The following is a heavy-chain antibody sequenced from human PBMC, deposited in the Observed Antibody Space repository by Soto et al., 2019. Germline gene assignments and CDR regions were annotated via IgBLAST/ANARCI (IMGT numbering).Heavy chain of an antibody. J-gene: IGHJ5*02. D-gene: IGHD2-8*01. CDR2: IKQDGSEK. CDR1: GFTFSSYW. CDR3: ARDKGVFGGYEPLEEKNWFDP. V-gene: IGHV3-7*01. Sequence: EVQLVESGGGLVQPGGSLRLSCAASGFTFSSYWMSWVRQAPGKGLEWVANIKQDGSEKYYVDSVKGRFTISRDNAKNSLYLQMNSLRAEDTAVYYCARDKGVFGGYEPLEEKNWFDPWGQGTLVTVSS.